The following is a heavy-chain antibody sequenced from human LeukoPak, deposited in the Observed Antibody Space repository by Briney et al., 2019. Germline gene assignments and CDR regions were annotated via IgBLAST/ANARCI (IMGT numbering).Heavy chain of an antibody. D-gene: IGHD3-10*01. CDR2: ISAYNGNT. V-gene: IGHV1-18*01. CDR1: GYTFTSYG. J-gene: IGHJ5*02. CDR3: ARDPGSGSYLGFDP. Sequence: GASVKVSCKASGYTFTSYGISWVRQAPGQGLEWMGWISAYNGNTNYAQKFQGRITMTTDTSTTTAYMELRSLRSDDTAVYYCARDPGSGSYLGFDPWGQGTLVTVSS.